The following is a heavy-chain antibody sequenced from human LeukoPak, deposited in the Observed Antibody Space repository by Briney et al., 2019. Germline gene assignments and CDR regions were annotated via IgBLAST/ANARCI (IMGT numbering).Heavy chain of an antibody. V-gene: IGHV3-7*05. Sequence: PGGSLRLSCAASGFTFSSYWMTWVRQAPGKGLEWVANIKQDGSEKYYVDSVKGRFTISRDNAKNSLYLQMNSLRAEDTAVYYCARDRHKLYYGSGSFSPFFDSWGQGTLVTVSS. CDR2: IKQDGSEK. CDR1: GFTFSSYW. D-gene: IGHD3-10*01. CDR3: ARDRHKLYYGSGSFSPFFDS. J-gene: IGHJ4*02.